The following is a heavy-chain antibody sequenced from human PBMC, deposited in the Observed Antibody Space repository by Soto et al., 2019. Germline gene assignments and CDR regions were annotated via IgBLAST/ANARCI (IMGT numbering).Heavy chain of an antibody. CDR3: ARYGSGSSVWFDP. D-gene: IGHD3-10*01. Sequence: QVQLQESGPGLVKPSETLSLTCTVPGGSMSSYYWSWIRQPPGKGLEWIGYIYYSGSTIYNPSLKSRVTISVDTSKNQFSLKLSSVTAADTAVYYCARYGSGSSVWFDPWGQGTLVTVSS. CDR1: GGSMSSYY. J-gene: IGHJ5*02. CDR2: IYYSGST. V-gene: IGHV4-59*01.